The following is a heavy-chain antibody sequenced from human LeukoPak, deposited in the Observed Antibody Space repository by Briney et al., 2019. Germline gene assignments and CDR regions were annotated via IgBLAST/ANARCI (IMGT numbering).Heavy chain of an antibody. CDR1: GFTFSSYA. V-gene: IGHV3-23*01. CDR3: VKEDYYYGMDV. Sequence: GGSLRLSCAASGFTFSSYAMSWVRQPPGKGLAWVSAISGSGGSTYYADSVRGRFTISRDNSKNTLYLQMNSPRAEDTAVYYCVKEDYYYGMDVWGQGTTVTVSS. CDR2: ISGSGGST. J-gene: IGHJ6*02.